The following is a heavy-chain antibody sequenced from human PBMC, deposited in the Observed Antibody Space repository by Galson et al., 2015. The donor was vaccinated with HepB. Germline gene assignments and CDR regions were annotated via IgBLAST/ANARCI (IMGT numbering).Heavy chain of an antibody. CDR2: ISSSSSYI. V-gene: IGHV3-21*01. Sequence: SLRLSCAASGFTFSSYSMNWVRQAPGKGLEWVSSISSSSSYIYYADSVKGRFTISRDNAKNSLYLQMNSLRAEDTAVYYCARCYSGSYYVFDYWGQGTLVTVSS. J-gene: IGHJ4*02. CDR1: GFTFSSYS. D-gene: IGHD1-26*01. CDR3: ARCYSGSYYVFDY.